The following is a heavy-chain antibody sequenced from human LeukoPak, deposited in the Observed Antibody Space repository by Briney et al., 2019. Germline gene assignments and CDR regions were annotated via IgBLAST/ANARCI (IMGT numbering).Heavy chain of an antibody. CDR1: GFTFNNYA. CDR3: ASGPGYFDY. D-gene: IGHD3-10*01. V-gene: IGHV3-23*01. Sequence: GGSLRLSCAASGFTFNNYAMSWVRQAPGKGLEWVSAISGSGSSTYYADSMKGRFAISRDNFKNTLYLQMNSLRAEDTAVYYCASGPGYFDYWGQGTLVTVSS. CDR2: ISGSGSST. J-gene: IGHJ4*02.